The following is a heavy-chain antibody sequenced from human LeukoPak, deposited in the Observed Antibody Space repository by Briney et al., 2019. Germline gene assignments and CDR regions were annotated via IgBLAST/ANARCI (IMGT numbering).Heavy chain of an antibody. J-gene: IGHJ4*02. CDR1: GYTFTDYY. CDR3: ARDSGYYDFDY. V-gene: IGHV1-2*02. CDR2: INPNSGGT. D-gene: IGHD3-3*01. Sequence: GASVTVSFKASGYTFTDYYMHWVRQAPGQGLEWMGWINPNSGGTNYAQKFQGRVTMTRDTSISTAYMELSRLRSDDTAVYYCARDSGYYDFDYWGQGTLVTVSS.